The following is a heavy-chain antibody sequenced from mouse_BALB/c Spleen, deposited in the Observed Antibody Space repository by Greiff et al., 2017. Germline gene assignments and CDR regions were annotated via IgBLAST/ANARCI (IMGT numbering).Heavy chain of an antibody. Sequence: EVMLVESGGGLVQPGGSLKLSCAASGFTFSSYTMSWVRQTPEKRLEWVAYISNGGGSTYYPDTVKGRFTISRDNAKNTLYLQMSSLKSEDTAMYYCARHARDGNYAMDYWGQGTSVTVSS. J-gene: IGHJ4*01. CDR1: GFTFSSYT. CDR2: ISNGGGST. CDR3: ARHARDGNYAMDY. V-gene: IGHV5-12-2*01. D-gene: IGHD2-1*01.